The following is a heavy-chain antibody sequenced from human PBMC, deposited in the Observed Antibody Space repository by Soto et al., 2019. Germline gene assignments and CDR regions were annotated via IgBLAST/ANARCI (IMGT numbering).Heavy chain of an antibody. J-gene: IGHJ4*02. V-gene: IGHV1-24*01. Sequence: ASVKVSCKVSGYTLTELSMHWVRQAPGKGLEWMGGFDPEDGETIYAQKVQGRVTMTEDTSTDTAYMELSSLRSEDTAVYYCATGYYYGSGTHKERWGQGTLVTVSS. D-gene: IGHD3-10*01. CDR3: ATGYYYGSGTHKER. CDR2: FDPEDGET. CDR1: GYTLTELS.